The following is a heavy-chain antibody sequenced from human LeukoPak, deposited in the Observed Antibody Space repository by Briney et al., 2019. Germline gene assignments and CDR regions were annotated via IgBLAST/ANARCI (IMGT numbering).Heavy chain of an antibody. CDR1: GYTFTSYG. CDR3: AKAHYSVAAAGMSDD. Sequence: ASVKVSCKASGYTFTSYGINWVRQAPGQGLEWMGWISAYNGNTNYAQKVQGRVTMTTDTFTSTAYMELRSLRSDDTAVYYCAKAHYSVAAAGMSDDWGQGTLVTVSS. CDR2: ISAYNGNT. J-gene: IGHJ4*02. D-gene: IGHD6-13*01. V-gene: IGHV1-18*01.